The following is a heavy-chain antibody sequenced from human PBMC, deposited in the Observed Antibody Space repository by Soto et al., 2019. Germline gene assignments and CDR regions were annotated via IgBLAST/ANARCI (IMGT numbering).Heavy chain of an antibody. CDR2: IYWDDDK. Sequence: QITLKESGPTLVKPTQTLTLTCTFSGFSLSTSGVGVGWIRQPPGKALEWLALIYWDDDKRYSPSLKNRLTITKDTSKNQVVLTMTNMDPVDTATYYCAHSRLRERHFDYWGQGTLVTVSS. CDR3: AHSRLRERHFDY. V-gene: IGHV2-5*02. J-gene: IGHJ4*02. D-gene: IGHD4-17*01. CDR1: GFSLSTSGVG.